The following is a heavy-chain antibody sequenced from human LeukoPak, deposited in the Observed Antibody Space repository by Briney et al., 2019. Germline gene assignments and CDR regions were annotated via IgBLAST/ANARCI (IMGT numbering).Heavy chain of an antibody. CDR1: GYTFTGYY. CDR2: INPNSGGT. Sequence: ASVKVSCKASGYTFTGYYMHWVRQAPGQGLEWMGWINPNSGGTDYAQKFQGRVTMTGDTSISTAYMELSRLRSDDTAVYYCARDHGKQWPKGDYWGQGTLVTVSS. J-gene: IGHJ4*02. CDR3: ARDHGKQWPKGDY. V-gene: IGHV1-2*02. D-gene: IGHD6-19*01.